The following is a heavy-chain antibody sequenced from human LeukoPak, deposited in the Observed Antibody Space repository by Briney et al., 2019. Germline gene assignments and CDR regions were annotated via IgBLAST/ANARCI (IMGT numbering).Heavy chain of an antibody. CDR3: AREQNCGGDCYEYYFDY. Sequence: ASVNVSCKASGGTFSSYAISWVRQAPGQGLEWMGGIIPIFGTANYAQKFQGRVTITADESTSTAYMELSSLRSEDTAVYYCAREQNCGGDCYEYYFDYWGQGTLVTVSS. J-gene: IGHJ4*02. D-gene: IGHD2-21*02. CDR2: IIPIFGTA. CDR1: GGTFSSYA. V-gene: IGHV1-69*13.